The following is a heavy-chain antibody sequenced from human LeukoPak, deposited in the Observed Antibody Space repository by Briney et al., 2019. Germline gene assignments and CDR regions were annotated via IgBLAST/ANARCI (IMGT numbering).Heavy chain of an antibody. D-gene: IGHD3-16*01. CDR3: AKGTCIANTCYGNAFDM. V-gene: IGHV3-23*01. CDR2: ISGSGGST. CDR1: GFTFSSYA. J-gene: IGHJ3*02. Sequence: GGSLRLSCAASGFTFSSYAISWVRQAPGKGLEWVSAISGSGGSTYYADSVKGRFTISRDNSKNTLYLQMNSLRAEDTAVYYCAKGTCIANTCYGNAFDMWGQGTMVTVSS.